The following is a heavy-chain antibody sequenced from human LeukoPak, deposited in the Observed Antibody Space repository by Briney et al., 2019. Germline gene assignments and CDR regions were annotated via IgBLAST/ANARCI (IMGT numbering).Heavy chain of an antibody. CDR1: GYSFTSYW. CDR3: ARHGRDSSGYYESGY. CDR2: IFPGDSDT. V-gene: IGHV5-51*01. J-gene: IGHJ4*02. Sequence: GESLKISCKGSGYSFTSYWIGWVRQMPGKGLEWMGIIFPGDSDTRYSPSFQGQVIISADKSSSTAYLLWSSLKASDTAMYYCARHGRDSSGYYESGYWGQGTLVTVSS. D-gene: IGHD3-22*01.